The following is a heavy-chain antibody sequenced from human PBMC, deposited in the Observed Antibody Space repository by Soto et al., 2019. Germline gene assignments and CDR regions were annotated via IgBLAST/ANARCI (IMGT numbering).Heavy chain of an antibody. CDR3: ARAVDYYATSGYFSFDS. CDR2: VHYSGST. CDR1: GGSFHNFY. D-gene: IGHD3-16*01. Sequence: EGLSVTGHLSGGSFHNFYWLWIRQPPGKGLEWVGHVHYSGSTNYSPSLNSRATISLDTSKSQLSLKLRSVTAADTAMYFCARAVDYYATSGYFSFDSWGQGIPVTV. V-gene: IGHV4-59*01. J-gene: IGHJ4*02.